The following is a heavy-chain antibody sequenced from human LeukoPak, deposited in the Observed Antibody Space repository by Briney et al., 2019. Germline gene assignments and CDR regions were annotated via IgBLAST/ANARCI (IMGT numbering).Heavy chain of an antibody. CDR3: ASVFPPHTVTIGYFDY. Sequence: GRSLRLSCAASGFTFSSYAMHWVRQAPGKGLEWVAVISYDGSNKYYADSVKGRFTISRDNYKNTLYLQMNSLRAEDTAVYYCASVFPPHTVTIGYFDYWGQGTLVTVSS. CDR1: GFTFSSYA. D-gene: IGHD4-17*01. J-gene: IGHJ4*02. CDR2: ISYDGSNK. V-gene: IGHV3-30*04.